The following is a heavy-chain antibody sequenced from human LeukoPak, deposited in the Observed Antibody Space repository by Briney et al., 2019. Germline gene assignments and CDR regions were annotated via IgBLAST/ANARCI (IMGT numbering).Heavy chain of an antibody. CDR2: ISGSGDST. D-gene: IGHD2-2*01. CDR1: GFPFSSNS. Sequence: PGGSLRLSCEASGFPFSSNSMSWVRQAPGKGLEWVSVISGSGDSTYYEDSVKGRFTISRDNSKNTLYLQMNSLRAEDTAVYYCAKAPYCSSSSCYRHMDVWGKGTTVTISS. J-gene: IGHJ6*03. V-gene: IGHV3-23*01. CDR3: AKAPYCSSSSCYRHMDV.